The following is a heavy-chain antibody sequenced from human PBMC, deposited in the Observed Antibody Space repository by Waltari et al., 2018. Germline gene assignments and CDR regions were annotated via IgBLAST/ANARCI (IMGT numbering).Heavy chain of an antibody. CDR1: GFTFSSYA. D-gene: IGHD3-22*01. CDR3: ARPSSGLDY. V-gene: IGHV3-23*03. Sequence: EVQLLESGGGLVQPGGSLRLSCAASGFTFSSYAMSWVRQAPGKGLEWVSVIYSGGSTYYADSVKGRFTISRDNAKNSLYLQMNSLRAEDTAVYYCARPSSGLDYWGQGTLVTVSS. CDR2: IYSGGST. J-gene: IGHJ4*02.